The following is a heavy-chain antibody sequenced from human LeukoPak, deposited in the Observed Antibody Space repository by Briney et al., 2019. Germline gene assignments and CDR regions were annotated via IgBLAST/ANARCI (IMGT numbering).Heavy chain of an antibody. CDR1: GGTFSSYA. V-gene: IGHV1-69*05. D-gene: IGHD5-18*01. CDR2: IIPIFGTA. J-gene: IGHJ4*02. CDR3: ARVGLGYSYGTYFDY. Sequence: ASVKVSCKASGGTFSSYAISWVRQAPGQGLEWMGGIIPIFGTANYAQKFQGRVTMTRDTSTSTVYMELSSLRSEDTAVYYCARVGLGYSYGTYFDYWGQGTLVTVSS.